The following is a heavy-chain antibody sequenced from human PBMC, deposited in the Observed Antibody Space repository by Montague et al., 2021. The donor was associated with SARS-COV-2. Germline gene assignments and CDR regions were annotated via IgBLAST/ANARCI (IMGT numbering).Heavy chain of an antibody. V-gene: IGHV4-31*03. J-gene: IGHJ6*02. CDR1: GGSISSGGYY. CDR3: ARDIVQRTPVTTMGYYYDYGMDV. D-gene: IGHD5-18*01. Sequence: TLSLTCTVSGGSISSGGYYWSWIRQHPGKGLEWIGYIYYSGSTYYNPSLKSRVTISVYTSKNQFSLKLSSVTAADTAVYYCARDIVQRTPVTTMGYYYDYGMDVWGQGTTVTVSS. CDR2: IYYSGST.